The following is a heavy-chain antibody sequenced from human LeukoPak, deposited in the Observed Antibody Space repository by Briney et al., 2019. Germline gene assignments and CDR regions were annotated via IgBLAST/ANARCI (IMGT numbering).Heavy chain of an antibody. Sequence: PSETLSLTCTVSGGSISSYYWSWIRQPAGKGLEWIGRIYTSGSTNYNPSLKSRVTMSVDTSKNQFSLKLSSVTAADTAVYYCASGPGYSSSWPRQKTRHYYYYGMDVWGQGTTVTVSS. D-gene: IGHD6-13*01. CDR2: IYTSGST. V-gene: IGHV4-4*07. J-gene: IGHJ6*02. CDR1: GGSISSYY. CDR3: ASGPGYSSSWPRQKTRHYYYYGMDV.